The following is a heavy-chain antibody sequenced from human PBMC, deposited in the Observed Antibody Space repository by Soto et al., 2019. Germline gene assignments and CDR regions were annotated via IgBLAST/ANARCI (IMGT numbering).Heavy chain of an antibody. CDR3: ATRLAITCGGVIVRDHDSGMDV. V-gene: IGHV1-24*01. D-gene: IGHD3-16*02. CDR1: GYTLTELS. CDR2: FGPDDGET. J-gene: IGHJ6*02. Sequence: QVQLVQSGAEVKKPGASVKVSCQVSGYTLTELSMHWVRQAPGKGLEWMGGFGPDDGETIYAQKFQGRVTMTEYTSTETAHMELRRLRSEDTAVYYCATRLAITCGGVIVRDHDSGMDVWGQGTTVTVSS.